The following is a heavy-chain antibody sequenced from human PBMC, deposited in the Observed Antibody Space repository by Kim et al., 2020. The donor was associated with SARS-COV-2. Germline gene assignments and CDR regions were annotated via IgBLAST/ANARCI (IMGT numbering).Heavy chain of an antibody. V-gene: IGHV3-30-3*01. D-gene: IGHD2-15*01. CDR3: ARDRGNSHQGAHGMDV. Sequence: GGSLRLSCAASGFTFNNYALHWVRQAPGKGLEWVAAISYDETNTYYADSLKGRFTISRDNPNNILYLQMNSLRPEDTALYYCARDRGNSHQGAHGMDVWGQGTTVTVSS. CDR1: GFTFNNYA. CDR2: ISYDETNT. J-gene: IGHJ6*02.